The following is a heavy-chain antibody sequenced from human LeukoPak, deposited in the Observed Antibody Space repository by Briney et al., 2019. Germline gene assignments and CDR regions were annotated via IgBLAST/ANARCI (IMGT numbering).Heavy chain of an antibody. CDR1: GGSFSGYY. D-gene: IGHD6-19*01. Sequence: SETLSLTCAVYGGSFSGYYWSWIRQPPGKGLEWIGEINHSGSTNYNPSLKSRVTISVDTSKNKFSLKLSSVTAADTAVYYCARARYSSGWYNYWGQGTLVTVSS. CDR2: INHSGST. CDR3: ARARYSSGWYNY. V-gene: IGHV4-34*01. J-gene: IGHJ4*02.